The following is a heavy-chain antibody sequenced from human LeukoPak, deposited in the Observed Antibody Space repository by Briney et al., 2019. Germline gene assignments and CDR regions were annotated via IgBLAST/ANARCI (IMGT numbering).Heavy chain of an antibody. Sequence: GESLRLSCAASGFTFSSYAMHWVRQAPGKGLEWVAVISYDGSNKYYADSVKGRFTISRDNSKNTLYLQMNSLRAEDTAVYYCARDQERYFDWLLRDYYYYGMDVWGKGTTVTVSS. CDR3: ARDQERYFDWLLRDYYYYGMDV. V-gene: IGHV3-30*04. D-gene: IGHD3-9*01. J-gene: IGHJ6*04. CDR2: ISYDGSNK. CDR1: GFTFSSYA.